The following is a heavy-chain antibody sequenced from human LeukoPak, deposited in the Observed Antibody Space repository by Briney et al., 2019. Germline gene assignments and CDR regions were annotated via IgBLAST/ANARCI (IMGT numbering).Heavy chain of an antibody. V-gene: IGHV3-48*01. D-gene: IGHD2-15*01. J-gene: IGHJ5*02. Sequence: PGGSLRLSCAASGFTFSSYSMNWVPQAPGKGLEWVSYISSSSSTIYYADSVKGRFTISRDNAKNSLYLQINSLRAEDTAVYYCARAGYCSGGSCVLNWFDPWGQGTLVTVSS. CDR3: ARAGYCSGGSCVLNWFDP. CDR2: ISSSSSTI. CDR1: GFTFSSYS.